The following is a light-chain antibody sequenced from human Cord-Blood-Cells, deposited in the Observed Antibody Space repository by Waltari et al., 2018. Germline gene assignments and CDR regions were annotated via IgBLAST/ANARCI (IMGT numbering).Light chain of an antibody. CDR3: QSYDSSLSANYV. Sequence: QSVLTQPPSVSGAPGQRVTISCTGSSSNIGAGYDVHWYQQLPGTAPKLLIYGNSNRHSGVPDRFSGSKSGTSASLAITGLQAEDEADYYCQSYDSSLSANYVFVTGTKVTVL. CDR1: SSNIGAGYD. J-gene: IGLJ1*01. V-gene: IGLV1-40*01. CDR2: GNS.